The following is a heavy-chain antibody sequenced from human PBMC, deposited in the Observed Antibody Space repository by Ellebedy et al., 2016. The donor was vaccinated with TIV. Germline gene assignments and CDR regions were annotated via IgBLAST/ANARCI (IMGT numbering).Heavy chain of an antibody. Sequence: ASVKVSCKASGYTFTSYGISWVRQAPGQGLEWMGWISAYNGNTNYAQKFQGRVTMTRDTSTSTVYMELSSLRSEDTAVYYCARDLVARNWFDPWGQGTLVTVSS. V-gene: IGHV1-18*04. CDR3: ARDLVARNWFDP. CDR2: ISAYNGNT. CDR1: GYTFTSYG. D-gene: IGHD5-12*01. J-gene: IGHJ5*02.